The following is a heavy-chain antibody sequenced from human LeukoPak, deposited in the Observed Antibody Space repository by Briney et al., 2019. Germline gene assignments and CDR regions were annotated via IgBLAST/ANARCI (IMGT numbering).Heavy chain of an antibody. D-gene: IGHD3-3*01. CDR1: GFSLSTSGVG. V-gene: IGHV2-5*02. Sequence: SGPTLVKPTQTLTLTCTFSGFSLSTSGVGVGWIRQPPGKALEWLALIYWDDDKRYSPSLKSRLTISKDTSKSQVVLTMTNMDPVDTATYYCARILGVVIPPFAYYYGMDVWGQGTTVTVSS. CDR2: IYWDDDK. J-gene: IGHJ6*02. CDR3: ARILGVVIPPFAYYYGMDV.